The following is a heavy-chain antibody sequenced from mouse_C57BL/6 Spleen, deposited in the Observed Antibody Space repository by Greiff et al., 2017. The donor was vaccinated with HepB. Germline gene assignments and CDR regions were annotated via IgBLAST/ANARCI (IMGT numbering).Heavy chain of an antibody. Sequence: EVQLQESGPGLVKPSQSLSLTCSVTGYSITSGYYWNWIRQFPGNKLEWMGYISYDGSNNYNPSLKNRISITRDTSKNQFFLKLNSVTTEDTATYYCARDYDYDVWFAYWGQGTLVTVSA. V-gene: IGHV3-6*01. D-gene: IGHD2-4*01. CDR1: GYSITSGYY. J-gene: IGHJ3*01. CDR3: ARDYDYDVWFAY. CDR2: ISYDGSN.